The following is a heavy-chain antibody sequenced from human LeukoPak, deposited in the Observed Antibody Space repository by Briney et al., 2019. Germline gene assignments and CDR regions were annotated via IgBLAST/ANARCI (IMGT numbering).Heavy chain of an antibody. V-gene: IGHV4-34*01. CDR2: INHSGST. J-gene: IGHJ5*02. Sequence: SETLSLTCAVYGGSFSGYYWSWIRQPPGKGLEWIGEINHSGSTNYNPSLKSRVTISVDTSKNQFSLKLSSVTAADTAVYYCARGGDTAAVNSNWFDPWGQGTLVPVSS. CDR3: ARGGDTAAVNSNWFDP. D-gene: IGHD3-16*01. CDR1: GGSFSGYY.